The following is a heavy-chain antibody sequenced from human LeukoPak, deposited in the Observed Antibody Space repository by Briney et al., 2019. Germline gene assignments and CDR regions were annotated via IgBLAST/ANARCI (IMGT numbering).Heavy chain of an antibody. Sequence: LSLTCAVYGGTFSGYYWSWIRQAPGKGLEWISYISSGGSTIYYADSVKGRFTISRDNARNSLYLQMNSLRAEDTAVYYCATYISAALDPWGQGTLVTVSS. J-gene: IGHJ5*02. CDR3: ATYISAALDP. V-gene: IGHV3-11*04. CDR2: ISSGGSTI. D-gene: IGHD6-13*01. CDR1: GGTFSGYY.